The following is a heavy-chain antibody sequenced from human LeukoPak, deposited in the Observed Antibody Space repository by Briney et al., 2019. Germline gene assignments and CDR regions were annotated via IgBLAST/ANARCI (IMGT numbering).Heavy chain of an antibody. Sequence: PGGSLRLSRAASGFTVSSNYMSWGRDAPGKGLEWVSVIYSGGSTYYAASVKGRFTISRDNSKNTLYLQMNSLRAEDTAVYYCARLGPYYFDYWGQGTLVTASS. V-gene: IGHV3-53*01. D-gene: IGHD3-16*01. CDR2: IYSGGST. CDR1: GFTVSSNY. J-gene: IGHJ4*02. CDR3: ARLGPYYFDY.